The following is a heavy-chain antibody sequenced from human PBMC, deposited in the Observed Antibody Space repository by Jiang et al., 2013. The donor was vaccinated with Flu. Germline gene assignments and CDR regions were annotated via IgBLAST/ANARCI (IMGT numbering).Heavy chain of an antibody. CDR3: ARRGAVAAYWYFDL. CDR1: GGSISSSSYY. D-gene: IGHD6-19*01. V-gene: IGHV4-39*01. J-gene: IGHJ2*01. Sequence: PGLVKPSETLSLTCTVSGGSISSSSYYWGWIRQPPGKGLEWIGSIYYSGSTYYNPSLKSRVTISVDTSKNQFSLKLSSVTAADTAVYYCARRGAVAAYWYFDLWGRGTLVTVSS. CDR2: IYYSGST.